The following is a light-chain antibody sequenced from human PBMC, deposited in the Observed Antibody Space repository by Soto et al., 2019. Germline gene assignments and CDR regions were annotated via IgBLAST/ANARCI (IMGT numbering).Light chain of an antibody. CDR2: ATS. Sequence: PLTQSTYSLSASVGDRLTPSCRASRNVSIYLNWYQHKPGKGPTLLIHATSNLQIGVPSRFSGSGSGTEFTLTISSLQPDDFATYYCQQYNTYSTFGQRRRLEIK. V-gene: IGKV1-16*01. J-gene: IGKJ5*01. CDR1: RNVSIY. CDR3: QQYNTYST.